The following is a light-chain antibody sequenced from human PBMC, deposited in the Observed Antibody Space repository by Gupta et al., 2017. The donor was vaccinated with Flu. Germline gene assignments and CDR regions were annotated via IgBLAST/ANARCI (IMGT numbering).Light chain of an antibody. CDR3: QQYHKWPPWT. Sequence: EIVMTQSPATLSVSPGERATLSYRASQSVSSNLAWYQQKPGQPPRLLVYGASTRATGIPARFSGSGSGTEFTLTISSLQSEDFAVYYCQQYHKWPPWTFGRGTKVEIK. J-gene: IGKJ1*01. V-gene: IGKV3-15*01. CDR1: QSVSSN. CDR2: GAS.